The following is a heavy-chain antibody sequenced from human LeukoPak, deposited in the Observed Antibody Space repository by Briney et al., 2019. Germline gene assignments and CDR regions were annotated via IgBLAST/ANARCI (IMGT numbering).Heavy chain of an antibody. CDR3: ARGWIDPLAYCGGDCYPGYFDL. Sequence: SVTVSCKASGGTSSSYAISWVRQAPGQGLEWMGGIIPIFGTANYAQKFQGRVTITTDESTSTAYMELGSLRSEDTAVYYCARGWIDPLAYCGGDCYPGYFDLWGRGTLVTVSS. V-gene: IGHV1-69*05. J-gene: IGHJ2*01. D-gene: IGHD2-21*02. CDR1: GGTSSSYA. CDR2: IIPIFGTA.